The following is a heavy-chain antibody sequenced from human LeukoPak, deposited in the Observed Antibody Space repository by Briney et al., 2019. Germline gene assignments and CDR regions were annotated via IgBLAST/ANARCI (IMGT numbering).Heavy chain of an antibody. D-gene: IGHD6-13*01. CDR1: GFTFSSYG. Sequence: PGGSLRLYCAASGFTFSSYGMHRVRQAPGKGLEWVAVISYDGSNKYYADSVKGRFTISRDNSKNTLYLQMNSLRAEDTAVYYCAKDSDSAAGPNPISVRGMDVWGQGTTVTVSS. J-gene: IGHJ6*02. V-gene: IGHV3-30*18. CDR3: AKDSDSAAGPNPISVRGMDV. CDR2: ISYDGSNK.